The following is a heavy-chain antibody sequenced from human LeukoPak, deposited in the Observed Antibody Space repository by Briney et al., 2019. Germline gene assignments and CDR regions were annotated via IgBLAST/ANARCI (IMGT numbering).Heavy chain of an antibody. CDR1: GYTFTSYA. D-gene: IGHD1-7*01. V-gene: IGHV1-3*01. J-gene: IGHJ4*02. CDR2: INAGNGNT. Sequence: PEASVKVSCKASGYTFTSYAMHWVRQAPGQRLEWMGWINAGNGNTKYSQKFQGRVTITRDTSASTAYMELSSLRSEDTAVYYCARGGGGTHFDYWGQGTLVTVSS. CDR3: ARGGGGTHFDY.